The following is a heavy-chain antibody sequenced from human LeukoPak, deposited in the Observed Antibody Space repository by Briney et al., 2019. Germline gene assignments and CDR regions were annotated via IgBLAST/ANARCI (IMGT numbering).Heavy chain of an antibody. CDR3: ARGSPPRVYYDRSGYYSYYFDY. D-gene: IGHD3-22*01. CDR2: INPNSGGT. J-gene: IGHJ4*02. V-gene: IGHV1-2*02. CDR1: GYTFTGYY. Sequence: ASVKVSCKASGYTFTGYYMHWVRQAPGQGLEWMGWINPNSGGTNYAQKFQGRVTMTRDTSISTAYIELSRLRSDDTAVYYCARGSPPRVYYDRSGYYSYYFDYWGQGTLVTVSS.